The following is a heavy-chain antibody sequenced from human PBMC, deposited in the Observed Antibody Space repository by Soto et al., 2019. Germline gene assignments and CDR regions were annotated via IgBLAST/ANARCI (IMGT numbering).Heavy chain of an antibody. J-gene: IGHJ3*02. Sequence: GGSLKLCCASSGFTVTTYAVGRVRQAPGEGLEWVSVISRRGDTTYYAASVKGRFTISRDNSKNTVYLQMNSLRAEDRAVYYCARIQAGCDSSGYVSAFDIWGQGSMVTVSS. CDR3: ARIQAGCDSSGYVSAFDI. V-gene: IGHV3-23*01. CDR2: ISRRGDTT. D-gene: IGHD3-22*01. CDR1: GFTVTTYA.